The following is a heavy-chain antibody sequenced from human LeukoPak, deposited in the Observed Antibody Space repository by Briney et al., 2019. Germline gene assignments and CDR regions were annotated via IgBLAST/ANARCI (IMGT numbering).Heavy chain of an antibody. CDR2: IYPVDSDT. D-gene: IGHD3-22*01. CDR1: GYSFTSYW. J-gene: IGHJ4*02. CDR3: ARLTSSTYYYDSSGFGYFDY. Sequence: GESLKISCKGSGYSFTSYWIGWVRQMPGKGLEWMGIIYPVDSDTRYSPSLQGQVTISADKSISTAYLQWSMLKASDTAMYYCARLTSSTYYYDSSGFGYFDYWGQGTLVTVSS. V-gene: IGHV5-51*01.